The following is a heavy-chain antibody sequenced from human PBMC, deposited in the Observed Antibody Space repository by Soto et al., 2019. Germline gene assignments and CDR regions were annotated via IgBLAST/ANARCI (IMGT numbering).Heavy chain of an antibody. CDR2: IDPSDSYT. D-gene: IGHD6-19*01. J-gene: IGHJ6*02. CDR3: ARRRAVAGPYYGMDV. Sequence: PGESLKISCKGSGYSFTSYWISWVRQMPGKGLEWMGRIDPSDSYTNYSPSFQGHVTISADKSISTAYLQWSSLKASDTAMYYCARRRAVAGPYYGMDVWGQGTTVTVSS. CDR1: GYSFTSYW. V-gene: IGHV5-10-1*01.